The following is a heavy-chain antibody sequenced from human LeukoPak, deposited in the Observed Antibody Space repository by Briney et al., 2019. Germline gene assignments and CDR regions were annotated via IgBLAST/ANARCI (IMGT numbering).Heavy chain of an antibody. D-gene: IGHD3-16*01. V-gene: IGHV3-7*02. CDR2: IKHDGSET. CDR1: GFTFSSMW. CDR3: AKNGGPHGMDV. Sequence: GGSLRLSCATSGFTFSSMWMSWVRQAPGKGLEWVANIKHDGSETNYVDSVKGRFTISRDNAKNSLHLQMNTLIGEDTAVYYCAKNGGPHGMDVWGQGTTVTVSS. J-gene: IGHJ6*02.